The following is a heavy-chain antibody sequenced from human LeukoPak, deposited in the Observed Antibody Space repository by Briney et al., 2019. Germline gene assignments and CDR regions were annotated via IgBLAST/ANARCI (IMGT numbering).Heavy chain of an antibody. CDR1: EFTVSSNN. Sequence: GGSLRLSPADPEFTVSSNNISLGRQAPGKEMEWVSVIYSGGSTYYADSVKGRFTISRHNSKNTLYLQMNSLRAEDTAVYYCARESNAGHYFDYWGQGTLVTVSS. CDR3: ARESNAGHYFDY. V-gene: IGHV3-53*04. CDR2: IYSGGST. D-gene: IGHD2-8*01. J-gene: IGHJ4*02.